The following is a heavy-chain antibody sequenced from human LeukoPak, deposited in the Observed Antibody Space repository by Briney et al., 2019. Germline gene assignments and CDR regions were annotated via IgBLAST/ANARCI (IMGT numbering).Heavy chain of an antibody. Sequence: GGSLRLSCAASGFTFSSYGMHWVRQAPGKGLEWVAVISYDGSNKYYADSVKGRFTISRDNSKNTLYLQMNSLRAEDPAVYYCARGRAAAAPYNWFDPWGQGTLVTVSS. D-gene: IGHD6-13*01. CDR2: ISYDGSNK. J-gene: IGHJ5*02. CDR3: ARGRAAAAPYNWFDP. CDR1: GFTFSSYG. V-gene: IGHV3-30*03.